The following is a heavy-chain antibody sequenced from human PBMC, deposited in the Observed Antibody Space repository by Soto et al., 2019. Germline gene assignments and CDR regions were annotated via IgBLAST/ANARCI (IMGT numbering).Heavy chain of an antibody. Sequence: SVKVSCKASGYTFTGYYMHWVRQAPVQGLEWMGWINPNSGGTNYAQKFQGWVTMTRDTSISTAYMELSRLRSDDTAVYYCARALNWNAVFDYWGQGTLVTVSS. CDR3: ARALNWNAVFDY. D-gene: IGHD1-20*01. J-gene: IGHJ4*02. CDR2: INPNSGGT. V-gene: IGHV1-2*04. CDR1: GYTFTGYY.